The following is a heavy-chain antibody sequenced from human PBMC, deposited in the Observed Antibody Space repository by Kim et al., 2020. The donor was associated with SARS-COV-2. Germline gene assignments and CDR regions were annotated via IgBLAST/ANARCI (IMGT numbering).Heavy chain of an antibody. V-gene: IGHV5-51*01. D-gene: IGHD2-2*01. J-gene: IGHJ3*02. CDR1: GYSFPTYW. CDR2: IYPDDSDP. Sequence: GASLKISCKGSGYSFPTYWIGWVRQMPGKGLEWMGIIYPDDSDPTYSPSLQGQVTISADKSINTAYLQWSSLKASDTAMYYCARRVVPAARMDAFDIWGQGTMVTVSS. CDR3: ARRVVPAARMDAFDI.